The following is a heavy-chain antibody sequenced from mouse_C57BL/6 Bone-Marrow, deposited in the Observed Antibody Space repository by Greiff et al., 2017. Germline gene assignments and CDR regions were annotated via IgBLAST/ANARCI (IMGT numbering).Heavy chain of an antibody. D-gene: IGHD1-2*01. CDR3: ARGRTTAHMDY. V-gene: IGHV1-81*01. Sequence: QVQLQQSGAELARPGASVKLSCKASGYTFTSYGISWVKQRTGQGLEWIGEISPRSGNTYYNEKFKGKATLTADKSSSTAYMELRSLTSEDSAVYFCARGRTTAHMDYWGQGTSVTVSS. CDR2: ISPRSGNT. CDR1: GYTFTSYG. J-gene: IGHJ4*01.